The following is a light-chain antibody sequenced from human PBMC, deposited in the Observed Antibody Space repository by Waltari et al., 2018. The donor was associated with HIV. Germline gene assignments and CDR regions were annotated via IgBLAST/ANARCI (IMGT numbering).Light chain of an antibody. CDR1: EFINSY. CDR3: QQTYNTPHT. J-gene: IGKJ5*01. CDR2: GAS. Sequence: DIEMTQSPSSLSAPVGDRVAITCRSSEFINSYLHWYQLTPGKAPRLLVFGASTLHRGVPSRFSGSGSETDYTLTINNLQPEDFGTYFCQQTYNTPHTFGLGTRLEVK. V-gene: IGKV1-39*01.